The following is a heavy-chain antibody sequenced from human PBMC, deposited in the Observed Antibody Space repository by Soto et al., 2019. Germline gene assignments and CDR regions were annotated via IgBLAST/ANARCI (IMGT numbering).Heavy chain of an antibody. CDR2: TYYRSKWYN. J-gene: IGHJ4*02. CDR3: ARDLGPLRSKCFDY. Sequence: SQTLSLTCAISGESVSSNSAAWNWIRQSPSRGLEWLGRTYYRSKWYNDYAVSVKSRITINPDTSKNQFSLQLNSVTPEDTAVYYCARDLGPLRSKCFDYWGQGTLVTVSS. D-gene: IGHD1-26*01. V-gene: IGHV6-1*01. CDR1: GESVSSNSAA.